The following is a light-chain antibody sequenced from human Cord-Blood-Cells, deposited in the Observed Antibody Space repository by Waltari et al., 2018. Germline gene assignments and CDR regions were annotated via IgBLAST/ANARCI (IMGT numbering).Light chain of an antibody. V-gene: IGKV1-33*01. Sequence: DIQLTQSPSSLSASVVDRVPITCQASQDISNYLNWYQQKPGKAPKLLIYDASNLETGVPSRFSGSGSGTDFTFTISSLQPEDIATYYCQQYDNLPTFGGGTKVEIK. CDR2: DAS. CDR3: QQYDNLPT. CDR1: QDISNY. J-gene: IGKJ4*01.